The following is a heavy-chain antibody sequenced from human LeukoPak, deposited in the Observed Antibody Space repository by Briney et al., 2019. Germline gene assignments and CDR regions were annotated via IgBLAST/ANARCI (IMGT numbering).Heavy chain of an antibody. J-gene: IGHJ5*02. CDR2: IIPIFGTA. D-gene: IGHD2-2*01. Sequence: SVKVSCKATGGSFIRCGISWVRQAAAQGLEWMGGIIPIFGTANYAQKFQGRVTIPTDDSTSTAYMELSILRSEDTAVYYCARSTLGYCSSTSCYPLNWFDPWGQGTLVTVSS. V-gene: IGHV1-69*05. CDR1: GGSFIRCG. CDR3: ARSTLGYCSSTSCYPLNWFDP.